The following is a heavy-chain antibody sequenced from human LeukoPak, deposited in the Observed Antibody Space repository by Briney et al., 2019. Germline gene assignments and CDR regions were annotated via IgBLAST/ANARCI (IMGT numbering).Heavy chain of an antibody. CDR2: FDPEDGET. CDR3: ARAMDPDSSWYSGSGWFDP. V-gene: IGHV1-24*01. Sequence: GASVKVSCKVSGYTLTELSMHWVRQAPGKGLEWMGGFDPEDGETIYAQKFQGRVTITADKSTSTAYMELSSLRSEDTAVYYCARAMDPDSSWYSGSGWFDPWGQGTLVTVSS. D-gene: IGHD6-13*01. J-gene: IGHJ5*02. CDR1: GYTLTELS.